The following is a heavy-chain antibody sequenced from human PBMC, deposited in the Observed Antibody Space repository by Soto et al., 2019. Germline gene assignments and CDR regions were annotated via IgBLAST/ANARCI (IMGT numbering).Heavy chain of an antibody. CDR2: ISAYNGNT. J-gene: IGHJ3*02. D-gene: IGHD6-6*01. CDR1: GYTFTSYG. V-gene: IGHV1-18*01. CDR3: AREDFTVDSSPSGSAFDI. Sequence: ASVKVSCKASGYTFTSYGISWVRQAPGQGLEWMGWISAYNGNTNYAQKLQGRVTMTTDTSTSTAYMELRSLRSDDTAVYYCAREDFTVDSSPSGSAFDIWGQGTMVTVSS.